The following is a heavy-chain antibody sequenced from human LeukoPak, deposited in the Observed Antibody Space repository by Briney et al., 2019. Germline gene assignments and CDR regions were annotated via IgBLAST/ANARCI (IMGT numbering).Heavy chain of an antibody. CDR3: ARMGAAAGHFDY. CDR2: VNPNSGGT. D-gene: IGHD6-13*01. Sequence: ASVKVSCKASGYTFTDYYMHWVRQAPGQGLEWMGWVNPNSGGTISAQKFQGRVTMTRDMSISTAYMELSSLTSDDTAVYYCARMGAAAGHFDYWGQGTLVTVSS. J-gene: IGHJ4*02. CDR1: GYTFTDYY. V-gene: IGHV1-2*02.